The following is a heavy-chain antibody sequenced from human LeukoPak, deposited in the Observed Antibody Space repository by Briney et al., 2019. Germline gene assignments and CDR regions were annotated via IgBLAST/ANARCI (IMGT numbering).Heavy chain of an antibody. CDR1: GFTFNSYA. Sequence: GGSLRLSCAASGFTFNSYAMHWVRQAPGKGLEWVADIKQDGSEKYYVDFVTGRFTISRDNAKNSLYLQMNSLRAEDTAVYYCTREGRSSYSSTYWGQGTLVTVSS. D-gene: IGHD6-13*01. V-gene: IGHV3-7*01. J-gene: IGHJ4*02. CDR3: TREGRSSYSSTY. CDR2: IKQDGSEK.